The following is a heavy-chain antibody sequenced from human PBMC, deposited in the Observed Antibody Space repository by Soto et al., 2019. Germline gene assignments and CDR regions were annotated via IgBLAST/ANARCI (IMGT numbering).Heavy chain of an antibody. CDR3: AKENGYGGCWFEFDY. D-gene: IGHD6-13*01. J-gene: IGHJ4*02. Sequence: EVQLLESGGGLVQPGGSLRLSCAASGFTFSSYAMSWVRQAPGKGLEWVSAISGSGGSTYYADSVKGRFTISRDNSKKTLNLKRNSLRAEDTAVYYCAKENGYGGCWFEFDYWGQGTLVTVST. V-gene: IGHV3-23*01. CDR2: ISGSGGST. CDR1: GFTFSSYA.